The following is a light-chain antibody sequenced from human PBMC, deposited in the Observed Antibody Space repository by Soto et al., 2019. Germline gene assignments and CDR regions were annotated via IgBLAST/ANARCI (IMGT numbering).Light chain of an antibody. V-gene: IGKV3-15*01. CDR2: DAS. CDR1: QSVSSN. CDR3: HQFATSRT. J-gene: IGKJ1*01. Sequence: EIVMTQSPATLSASPGESATLSCRASQSVSSNLAWHQQKPGQAPRILMYDASTRATGISARFSGSGSGTEFTLTISSLEPEDFAVYFCHQFATSRTFGQGTKVDIK.